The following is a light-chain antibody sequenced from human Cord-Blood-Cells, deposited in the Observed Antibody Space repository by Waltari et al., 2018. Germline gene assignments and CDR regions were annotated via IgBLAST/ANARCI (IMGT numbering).Light chain of an antibody. CDR3: SSYTSSSTLGM. Sequence: QSALTQPAPVSGSPGQSIPTPCTGPSSDVGGYNYFSWYQQHPVKAPKPMIYDVSNRPSGVSNRFSGTKSGNTASLTISGLQAEDEADYYCSSYTSSSTLGMFGGGTKLTVL. J-gene: IGLJ3*02. CDR2: DVS. V-gene: IGLV2-14*03. CDR1: SSDVGGYNY.